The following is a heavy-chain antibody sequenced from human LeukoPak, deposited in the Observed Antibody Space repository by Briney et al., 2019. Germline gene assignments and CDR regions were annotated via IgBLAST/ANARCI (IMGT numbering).Heavy chain of an antibody. Sequence: SETLSLTCAVSGGSISSPYWWSWVRQPPGKGLEWIGEIYHSGSTNYNPSLKSRVTISVDTSKNQFSLKLSSVTAADTAVYYCAREISGYSYGYYYYYYMDVWGKGTTVTVSS. CDR2: IYHSGST. V-gene: IGHV4-4*02. D-gene: IGHD5-18*01. CDR1: GGSISSPYW. J-gene: IGHJ6*03. CDR3: AREISGYSYGYYYYYYMDV.